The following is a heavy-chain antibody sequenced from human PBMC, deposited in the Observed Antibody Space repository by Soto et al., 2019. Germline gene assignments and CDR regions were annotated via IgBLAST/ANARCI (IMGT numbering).Heavy chain of an antibody. CDR1: GGSVSSGSYY. J-gene: IGHJ5*02. CDR2: IFYSGST. CDR3: ARDHRQQPIGRFDP. D-gene: IGHD6-13*01. Sequence: SETLSLTCTVSGGSVSSGSYYWSWIRQPPGKGLEWIGYIFYSGSTNYNPSLKSRVTISVDTSKNQFSLKLSSVTAADTAIYYCARDHRQQPIGRFDPWGQGTLVTVSS. V-gene: IGHV4-61*01.